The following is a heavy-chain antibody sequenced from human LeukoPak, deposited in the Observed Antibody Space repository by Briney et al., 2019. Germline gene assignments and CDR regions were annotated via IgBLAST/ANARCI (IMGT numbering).Heavy chain of an antibody. Sequence: MSGGSLRLSCAASGFTFSTYSMNWVRQAPGKGLEWVSFISSSSSYIYYADSLKGRFTISRDNAKNSLYLQMNSLRAEDTALYYCARGKPGTYSFDYWGQGTLVTVSS. V-gene: IGHV3-21*04. CDR2: ISSSSSYI. D-gene: IGHD1-26*01. CDR3: ARGKPGTYSFDY. CDR1: GFTFSTYS. J-gene: IGHJ4*02.